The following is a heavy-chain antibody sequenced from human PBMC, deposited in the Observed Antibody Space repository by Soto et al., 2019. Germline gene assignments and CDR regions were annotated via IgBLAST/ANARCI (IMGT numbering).Heavy chain of an antibody. V-gene: IGHV1-3*04. Sequence: QVHLVQSGPEVKKPGASVKVACKASGYTFTSYNMHWVRQAPGQGLEWMGWINTGNDNTKYSQKFHGRVTFSRDTTAGKVYMDLSSLRADDTAVYYCARVDDYGDFYFAYWGQGTLVTVSS. D-gene: IGHD4-17*01. CDR3: ARVDDYGDFYFAY. CDR1: GYTFTSYN. CDR2: INTGNDNT. J-gene: IGHJ4*02.